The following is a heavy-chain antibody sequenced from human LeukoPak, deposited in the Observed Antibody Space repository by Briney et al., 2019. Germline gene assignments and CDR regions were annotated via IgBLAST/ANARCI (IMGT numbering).Heavy chain of an antibody. CDR2: ISGSGGST. V-gene: IGHV3-23*01. CDR1: GFTFSSYA. J-gene: IGHJ5*02. Sequence: GSLRLSCAASGFTFSSYAMSWVRQAPGKGLEWVSAISGSGGSTYYADSVKGRFTISRDNSKNTLYLQMNSLRAEDTAVYYCAKDRVPAAMKRGWFDPWGQGTLVTVSS. D-gene: IGHD2-2*01. CDR3: AKDRVPAAMKRGWFDP.